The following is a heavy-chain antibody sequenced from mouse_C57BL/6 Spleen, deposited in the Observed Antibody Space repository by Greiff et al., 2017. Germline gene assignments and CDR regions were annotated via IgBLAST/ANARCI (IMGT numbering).Heavy chain of an antibody. CDR2: IWSGGST. J-gene: IGHJ2*01. Sequence: QVHVKQSGPGLVQPSQSLSITCTVSGFSLTSYGVHWVRQSPGKGLEWLGVIWSGGSTDYNAAFISRLSISKDNSKSQVFFKMNSLQADDTAIYYCAREELRSFDYWGQGTTLTVSS. CDR1: GFSLTSYG. D-gene: IGHD1-1*01. V-gene: IGHV2-2*01. CDR3: AREELRSFDY.